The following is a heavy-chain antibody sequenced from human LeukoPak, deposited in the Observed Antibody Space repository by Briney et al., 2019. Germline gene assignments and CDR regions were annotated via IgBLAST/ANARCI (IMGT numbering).Heavy chain of an antibody. V-gene: IGHV1-18*04. Sequence: AAVNVSCKSSGYSFTSYGISWVRQGPGQGLEWMGWISAYNGNRDFDQKLQVRVTMTTDTSTSTAYMPLRRLRSDDTAVYYCARALTVTTPDYWGHGTLVTVAS. CDR3: ARALTVTTPDY. J-gene: IGHJ4*01. D-gene: IGHD4-17*01. CDR1: GYSFTSYG. CDR2: ISAYNGNR.